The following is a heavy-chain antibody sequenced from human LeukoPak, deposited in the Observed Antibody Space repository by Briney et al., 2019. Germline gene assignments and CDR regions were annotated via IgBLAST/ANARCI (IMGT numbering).Heavy chain of an antibody. J-gene: IGHJ5*02. Sequence: GGSLRLSCAASGFTFSSYSMNWVRQAPGKGLEWVSSISSSSSYIYYADSVKGRFTISRDNAKNSLYLQMNSLRAEDTAVYYCARDSYDFWSGLNWFDPWGRGTLVTVSS. CDR2: ISSSSSYI. CDR3: ARDSYDFWSGLNWFDP. V-gene: IGHV3-21*01. D-gene: IGHD3-3*01. CDR1: GFTFSSYS.